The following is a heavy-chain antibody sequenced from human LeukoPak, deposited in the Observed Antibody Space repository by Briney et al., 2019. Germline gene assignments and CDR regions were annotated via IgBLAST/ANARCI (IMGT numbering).Heavy chain of an antibody. CDR2: IRSDGSNK. J-gene: IGHJ4*02. V-gene: IGHV3-30*02. CDR3: ARRAGAYSHPYDY. CDR1: GFSFSSYG. Sequence: GGSLRLSCAGSGFSFSSYGMHWVRQAPGKGLEWMAFIRSDGSNKYYADSVKGRFTISRDNSKNTLYLQMDSLRAEDTAVYYCARRAGAYSHPYDYWGQGTLVTVSS. D-gene: IGHD4/OR15-4a*01.